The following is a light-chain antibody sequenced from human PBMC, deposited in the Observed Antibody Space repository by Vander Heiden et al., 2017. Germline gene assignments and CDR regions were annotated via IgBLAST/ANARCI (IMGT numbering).Light chain of an antibody. Sequence: QSALTQPASVSGSPGQSITISCTGTSSDVGSYNLVSWYQQHPGKAPQLMIYGVSERPSGVSNRFSGSKAGNTASLTSSGLQSEDEADYYCCSYAGSSFYVFGTGTKVTVL. V-gene: IGLV2-23*02. CDR1: SSDVGSYNL. J-gene: IGLJ1*01. CDR3: CSYAGSSFYV. CDR2: GVS.